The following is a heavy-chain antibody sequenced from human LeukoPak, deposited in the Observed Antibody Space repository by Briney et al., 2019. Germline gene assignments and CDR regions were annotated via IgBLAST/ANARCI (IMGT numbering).Heavy chain of an antibody. CDR2: IYTSGST. V-gene: IGHV4-61*02. CDR3: ASCSSTSWYTYYYMDV. J-gene: IGHJ6*03. D-gene: IGHD2-2*02. Sequence: TSQTLSLTCTVSGGSISSGSYYWSWIRQPAGKGLEWVGRIYTSGSTNYNPSLKSRVTMSVDTSKNQFSLRLSSVTAADTAVYYCASCSSTSWYTYYYMDVWGKGTTVTVSS. CDR1: GGSISSGSYY.